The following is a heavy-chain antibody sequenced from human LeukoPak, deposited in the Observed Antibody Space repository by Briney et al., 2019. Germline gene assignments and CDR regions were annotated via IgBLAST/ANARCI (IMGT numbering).Heavy chain of an antibody. CDR2: ISGSGGST. J-gene: IGHJ5*02. D-gene: IGHD6-19*01. V-gene: IGHV3-23*01. Sequence: GGSLRLSCAASGFTFSSYAMSWVRQAPGKGLEWVSAISGSGGSTYYADSVKGRFTISRDNSKNTLYLQMNSLRAEDTAVYYCAKGQQWLVRGDWFDHWGQGTLVTVSS. CDR1: GFTFSSYA. CDR3: AKGQQWLVRGDWFDH.